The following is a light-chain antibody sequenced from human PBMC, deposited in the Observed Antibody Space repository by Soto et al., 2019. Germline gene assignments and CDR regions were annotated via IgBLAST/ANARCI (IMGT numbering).Light chain of an antibody. V-gene: IGKV3-15*01. CDR3: QQHRMYPST. CDR2: GAS. J-gene: IGKJ4*01. CDR1: QSVSSN. Sequence: EIVMTQSPATLSVSPGERATLSCRASQSVSSNLAWYQQKPGQAPRLLIYGASTRATGIPARFSGSGSGTEFTLTISSLQAEDFATYYCQQHRMYPSTFGRGTKVDIK.